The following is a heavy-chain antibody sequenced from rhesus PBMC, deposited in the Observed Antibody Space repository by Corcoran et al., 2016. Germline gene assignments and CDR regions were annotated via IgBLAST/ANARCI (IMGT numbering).Heavy chain of an antibody. CDR2: ISNGGGST. J-gene: IGHJ4*01. CDR1: GFTFSSYG. V-gene: IGHV3S5*01. D-gene: IGHD6-25*01. CDR3: ANLAAAGLDY. Sequence: EVQLVESGGGLVQPGGSLRLSCAASGFTFSSYGMSWVRQAPGKGLEWVSYISNGGGSTYDADSVKGRFTISRDNSKNTLSLQMNSLRAEDTAVYYCANLAAAGLDYWGQGVLVTVSS.